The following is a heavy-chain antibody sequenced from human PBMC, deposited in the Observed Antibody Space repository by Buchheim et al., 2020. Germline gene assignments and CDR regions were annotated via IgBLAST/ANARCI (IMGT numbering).Heavy chain of an antibody. CDR1: GASIITSDY. Sequence: QLQLQESGPGLVKPSETLSLTCTVSGASIITSDYWGWIRQPPGKGLEWIGSVSYTGSTYHNPSLQSRVTMSVDPSKNQFSLEVASVTAADTAVFYCARQTWMTSLVDWHFSLWGRGAL. CDR2: VSYTGST. CDR3: ARQTWMTSLVDWHFSL. D-gene: IGHD5-12*01. V-gene: IGHV4-39*01. J-gene: IGHJ2*01.